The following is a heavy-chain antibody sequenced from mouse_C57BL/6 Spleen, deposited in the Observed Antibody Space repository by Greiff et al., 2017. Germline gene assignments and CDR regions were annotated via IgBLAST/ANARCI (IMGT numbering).Heavy chain of an antibody. CDR1: GFSLTSYG. Sequence: VQLQQSGPGLVQPSQSLSITCTVSGFSLTSYGVHWVRQSPGKGLEWLGVIWRGGSTDYNAAFMSRLSITKDNSKSQVFFKMNRLQADDTAIYYCAKGATVVATLDYYAMECWGKGASVTVSS. CDR3: AKGATVVATLDYYAMEC. V-gene: IGHV2-5*01. D-gene: IGHD1-1*01. CDR2: IWRGGST. J-gene: IGHJ4*01.